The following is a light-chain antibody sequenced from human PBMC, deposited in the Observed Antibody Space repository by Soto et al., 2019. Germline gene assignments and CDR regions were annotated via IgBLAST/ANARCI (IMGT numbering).Light chain of an antibody. CDR1: SSNIGINF. V-gene: IGLV1-47*02. CDR3: AVCDDSLSGHV. J-gene: IGLJ2*01. Sequence: QSVLSQPPSASGTPGQRVTISCSVSSSNIGINFVYWYQQLPGAAPKLLIYSNNQRLSGVPDRFTGSRSGTSASLAIRGLQSEDEDDHYWAVCDDSLSGHVFGGGTKVTVL. CDR2: SNN.